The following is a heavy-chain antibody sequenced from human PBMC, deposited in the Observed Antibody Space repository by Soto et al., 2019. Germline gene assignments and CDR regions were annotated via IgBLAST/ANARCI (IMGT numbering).Heavy chain of an antibody. CDR3: VKDSADYYDFWSGYYSPTFDY. CDR2: ISSNGGST. J-gene: IGHJ4*02. CDR1: GFTFSSYA. Sequence: PGGSLRLSCSASGFTFSSYAMHWVRQAPGKGLEYVSAISSNGGSTYYADSVKGRFTISRDNSKNTLYLQMSSLRAEDTAVYYCVKDSADYYDFWSGYYSPTFDYWGQGTLVTVSS. V-gene: IGHV3-64D*08. D-gene: IGHD3-3*01.